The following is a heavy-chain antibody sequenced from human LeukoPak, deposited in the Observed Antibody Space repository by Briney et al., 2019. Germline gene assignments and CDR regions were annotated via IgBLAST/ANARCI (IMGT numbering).Heavy chain of an antibody. CDR3: ARDHPDYGDYGGFDY. J-gene: IGHJ4*02. D-gene: IGHD4-17*01. CDR2: THNSGSA. Sequence: PSETLSLTCTVSGGSFSSYYWGWIRQSPGNTLEWIGYTHNSGSAKYNPSLKSRVTISIDMSNNQYSLNLNSVTAADTAVYYCARDHPDYGDYGGFDYWGQGILVTVSS. CDR1: GGSFSSYY. V-gene: IGHV4-59*01.